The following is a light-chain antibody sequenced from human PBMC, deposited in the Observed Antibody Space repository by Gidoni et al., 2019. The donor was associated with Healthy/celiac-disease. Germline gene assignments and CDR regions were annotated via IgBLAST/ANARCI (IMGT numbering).Light chain of an antibody. CDR2: AES. CDR3: QQSYSTPPWT. Sequence: DLQITQSPSSLSASVGDRVTITCRASQSSSSYLNWYQQKPEKAPKLLIYAESSLQSGVPSRCSGSGSGTGFTLTISSLQAEDFAADYCQQSYSTPPWTFGQGTKLEIK. CDR1: QSSSSY. V-gene: IGKV1-39*01. J-gene: IGKJ1*01.